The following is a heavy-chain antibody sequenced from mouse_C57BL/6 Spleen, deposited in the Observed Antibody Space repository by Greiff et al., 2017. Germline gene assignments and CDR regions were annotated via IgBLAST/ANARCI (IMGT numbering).Heavy chain of an antibody. CDR3: VDGGFAY. CDR2: IRSKSNNYAT. CDR1: GFSFNPYA. V-gene: IGHV10-1*01. Sequence: EVMLVESGGGLVQPKGSLKLSCAASGFSFNPYAMNWVRQAPGTGLAWVARIRSKSNNYATYYADSVKDRFTISRDDAESMLYLQMNNLKTEDTAMYYCVDGGFAYWGQGTLVTVSA. J-gene: IGHJ3*01.